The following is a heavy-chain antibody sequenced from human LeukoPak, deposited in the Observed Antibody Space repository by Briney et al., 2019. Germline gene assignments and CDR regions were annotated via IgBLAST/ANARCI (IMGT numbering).Heavy chain of an antibody. D-gene: IGHD6-13*01. CDR2: IYYSGST. CDR1: GGSISSSSYY. Sequence: SETLSLTCTVSGGSISSSSYYWGWIRQPPGKGLEWIGSIYYSGSTYYNPSLKNRVTISVDTSKNQFSLKLSSVTAADTAVYYCARLIGVGYSSSSGAFDIWGQGTMVTVSS. CDR3: ARLIGVGYSSSSGAFDI. J-gene: IGHJ3*02. V-gene: IGHV4-39*01.